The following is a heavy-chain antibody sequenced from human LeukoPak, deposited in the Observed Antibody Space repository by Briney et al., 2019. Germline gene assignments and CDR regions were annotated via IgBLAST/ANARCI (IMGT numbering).Heavy chain of an antibody. V-gene: IGHV4-34*09. CDR1: GGSFSGYY. Sequence: SETLSLTCAVYGGSFSGYYWSWIRQPPGKGLEWIGEIDHGGSTNYNPSLKSRVTISVDTSKNQFSLKLSSVTAADTPVYYCARVSGKVSDYWGQGTLVTVSS. J-gene: IGHJ4*02. CDR3: ARVSGKVSDY. CDR2: IDHGGST. D-gene: IGHD1-14*01.